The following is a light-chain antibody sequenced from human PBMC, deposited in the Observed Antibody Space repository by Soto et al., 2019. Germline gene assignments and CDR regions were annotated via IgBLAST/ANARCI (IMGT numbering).Light chain of an antibody. V-gene: IGLV2-14*01. J-gene: IGLJ3*02. CDR3: SSYTSSSTVV. CDR2: DVS. CDR1: SSDVGAYNS. Sequence: QSALTQSASVSGSPGQSITISCTGTSSDVGAYNSVSWYQQHPGKAPKLMIYDVSNRPSGVSYRFSGSKSGNTASLTISGLQAEDEADYYCSSYTSSSTVVFGGGTKLTVL.